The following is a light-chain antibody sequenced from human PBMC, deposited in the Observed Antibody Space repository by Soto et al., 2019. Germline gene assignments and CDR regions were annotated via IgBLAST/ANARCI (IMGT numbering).Light chain of an antibody. CDR1: SSDVGGYNY. V-gene: IGLV2-8*01. CDR2: EVS. J-gene: IGLJ2*01. Sequence: QSALTQPPSASGSPGQSVTISCTGTSSDVGGYNYVSWYQQHPGKAPKLMIYEVSKRPSGVPDRFSGSKSGNTAPLTVSGLQAEDEAGYYCSSYAGSNNPVFGGGTKLTVL. CDR3: SSYAGSNNPV.